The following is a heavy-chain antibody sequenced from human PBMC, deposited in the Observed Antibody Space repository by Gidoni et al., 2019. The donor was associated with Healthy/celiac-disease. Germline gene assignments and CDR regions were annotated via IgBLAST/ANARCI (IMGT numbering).Heavy chain of an antibody. V-gene: IGHV1-69*01. CDR1: GGTFSSYA. CDR2: IIPIFGTA. J-gene: IGHJ5*02. CDR3: ARVVDTAMPRRGGYNWFDP. Sequence: QVQLVQSGAEVKKPGSSVKVSCKASGGTFSSYAISWVRQAPGQGLEWMGGIIPIFGTANYAQKFQGRVTITADESTSTAYMELSSLRSEDTAVYYCARVVDTAMPRRGGYNWFDPWGQGTLVTVSS. D-gene: IGHD5-18*01.